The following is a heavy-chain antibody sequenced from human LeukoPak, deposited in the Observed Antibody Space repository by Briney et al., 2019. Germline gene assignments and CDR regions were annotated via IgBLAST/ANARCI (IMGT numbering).Heavy chain of an antibody. D-gene: IGHD2-2*01. CDR2: IFHSGTT. CDR3: ARLSADSSSSRGFDY. Sequence: SETLSLTCTVSGYSISSGYYWGWIRQPPGKGLEWIGSIFHSGTTYYNPSLKSRVTISVDASKNQFSLRLSSVTAADTAVYYCARLSADSSSSRGFDYWGQGTLVTVSS. CDR1: GYSISSGYY. V-gene: IGHV4-38-2*02. J-gene: IGHJ4*02.